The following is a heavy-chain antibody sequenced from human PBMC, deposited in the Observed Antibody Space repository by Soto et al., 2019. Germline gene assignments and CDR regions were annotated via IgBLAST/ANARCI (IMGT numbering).Heavy chain of an antibody. CDR2: INHSGST. D-gene: IGHD3-22*01. CDR3: AREVFYYDSSGYYRAQYYFDY. J-gene: IGHJ4*02. Sequence: PSETLSLTCAVYGGSFSGYYWSWIRQPPGKGLEWIGEINHSGSTNYNPSLKSRVTISVDTSKNQFSLKLSSVTAADTAVYYCAREVFYYDSSGYYRAQYYFDYWGQGTLVTVSS. V-gene: IGHV4-34*01. CDR1: GGSFSGYY.